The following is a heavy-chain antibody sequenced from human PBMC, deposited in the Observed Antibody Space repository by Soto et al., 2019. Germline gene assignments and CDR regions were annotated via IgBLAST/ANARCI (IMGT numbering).Heavy chain of an antibody. CDR3: ARVGSGYVRGFDY. J-gene: IGHJ4*02. CDR1: GGSISNYY. CDR2: IYFTGST. V-gene: IGHV4-59*01. D-gene: IGHD5-12*01. Sequence: PSETLSLTCTVSGGSISNYYWSWIRQPPGKGLEWIGYIYFTGSTRYNSSLKSRVTISVDTSKNQFSLKLYSVTAADTAVYYCARVGSGYVRGFDYWGQGILVTVSS.